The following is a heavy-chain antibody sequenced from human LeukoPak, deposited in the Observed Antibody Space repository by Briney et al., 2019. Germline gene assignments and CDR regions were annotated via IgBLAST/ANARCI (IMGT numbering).Heavy chain of an antibody. CDR1: GGTFSSYA. V-gene: IGHV1-69*01. CDR3: ASGTVVVPAGSPHPYYYMDV. J-gene: IGHJ6*03. CDR2: IIPIFGTA. D-gene: IGHD2-2*01. Sequence: SVKVSCKASGGTFSSYAISWVRQAPGQGLEWMGGIIPIFGTANYAQKFQGRVTITADESTSTAYMELSSLRSEDTAVYYCASGTVVVPAGSPHPYYYMDVWGKGTTVTISS.